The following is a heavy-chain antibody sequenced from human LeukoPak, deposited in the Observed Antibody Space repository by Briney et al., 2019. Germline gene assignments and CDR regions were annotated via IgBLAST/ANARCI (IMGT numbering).Heavy chain of an antibody. V-gene: IGHV3-30-3*01. CDR1: GFTFSSYA. CDR2: ISYDGSNK. CDR3: ASNYYDSSGYYWAPYYYYGMDV. D-gene: IGHD3-22*01. Sequence: GGSRRLSCAASGFTFSSYAMHWVRQAPGKGLEWVAVISYDGSNKYYADSVKGRFTISRDNSKNTLYLQMNSLRAEDTAVYYCASNYYDSSGYYWAPYYYYGMDVWGQGTTVTVSS. J-gene: IGHJ6*02.